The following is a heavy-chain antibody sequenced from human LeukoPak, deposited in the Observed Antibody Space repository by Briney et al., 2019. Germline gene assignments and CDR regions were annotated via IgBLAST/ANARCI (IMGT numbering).Heavy chain of an antibody. CDR3: ARDTSSSFYWFDP. Sequence: SVKVSCKASGGTFSSYAISWVRQAPGQGLEWMGRILPIFGPANYAQKFQGRVTITTDESTSTAYMGLSSLRSEDTAVYYCARDTSSSFYWFDPWGQGTLVTVSS. J-gene: IGHJ5*02. CDR2: ILPIFGPA. D-gene: IGHD6-6*01. CDR1: GGTFSSYA. V-gene: IGHV1-69*05.